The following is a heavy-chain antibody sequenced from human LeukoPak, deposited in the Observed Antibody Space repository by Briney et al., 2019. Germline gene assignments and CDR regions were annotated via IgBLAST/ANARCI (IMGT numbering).Heavy chain of an antibody. CDR2: INPNSGGT. Sequence: ASVKVSCKASGYTFTGYYMHWVRQAPGQGLEWMGWINPNSGGTNYAQKFQGRVTMTRDTSISTAYMELNRLRSDDTAVYYCARVWGIAAAGIGYWGQGTLVTVSS. V-gene: IGHV1-2*02. CDR3: ARVWGIAAAGIGY. J-gene: IGHJ4*02. D-gene: IGHD6-13*01. CDR1: GYTFTGYY.